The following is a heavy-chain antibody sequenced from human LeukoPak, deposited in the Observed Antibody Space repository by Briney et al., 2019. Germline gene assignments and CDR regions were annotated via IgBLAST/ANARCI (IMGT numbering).Heavy chain of an antibody. D-gene: IGHD2-8*01. J-gene: IGHJ4*02. CDR1: GFTFSSYA. Sequence: GSLRLSCAGSGFTFSSYAMSWVRQAPGKGLEWVSAISDSGDYTYYADSVKGRFTISRDNSKNTLYLHVNSLRAEDTAVYYCAKDTSIGKYCTSGVCSPFDYWGQGTLVTVSS. CDR3: AKDTSIGKYCTSGVCSPFDY. CDR2: ISDSGDYT. V-gene: IGHV3-23*01.